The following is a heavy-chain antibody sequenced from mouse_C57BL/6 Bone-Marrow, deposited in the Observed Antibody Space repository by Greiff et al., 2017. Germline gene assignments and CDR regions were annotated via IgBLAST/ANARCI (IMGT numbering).Heavy chain of an antibody. CDR2: ISYDGSN. Sequence: EVQLQQSGPGLVKPSQSLSLTCSVTGYSITSGYYWNWIRQFPGNKLEWMGYISYDGSNNYNPSLKNRISITRDTSKNQFFLKLNSVTTEDTATYYCATEYSYYFDYWGQGTTLTVSS. V-gene: IGHV3-6*01. CDR3: ATEYSYYFDY. D-gene: IGHD5-1*01. CDR1: GYSITSGYY. J-gene: IGHJ2*01.